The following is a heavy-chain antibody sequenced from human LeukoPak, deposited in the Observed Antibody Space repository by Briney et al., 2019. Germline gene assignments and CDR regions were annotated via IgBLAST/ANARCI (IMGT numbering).Heavy chain of an antibody. D-gene: IGHD2-15*01. CDR2: INSDGSST. J-gene: IGHJ6*02. Sequence: GGSLRLSCAAPGFTFSSYWMHWVRQAPGKGLVWVSRINSDGSSTSYADSVKGRFTISRDNAKNTLYLQMNSMRAEDTAVYYCATYLGSYYYYGMDVWGQATTVTASS. V-gene: IGHV3-74*01. CDR3: ATYLGSYYYYGMDV. CDR1: GFTFSSYW.